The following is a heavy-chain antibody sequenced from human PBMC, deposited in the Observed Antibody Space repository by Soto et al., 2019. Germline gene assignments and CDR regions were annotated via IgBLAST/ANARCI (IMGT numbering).Heavy chain of an antibody. V-gene: IGHV4-34*01. Sequence: QVHLQQWGAGLLKPSETLSLTCAVNGGSLTGYYWSWIRQPPGKGLEWIGEIKDGGVTNYSPSRKARVSMSPDRSKNQLSLKLNSVTAAATAVFYCARGQEGIVATHWDQGALVTVSS. CDR2: IKDGGVT. D-gene: IGHD5-12*01. CDR1: GGSLTGYY. CDR3: ARGQEGIVATH. J-gene: IGHJ4*02.